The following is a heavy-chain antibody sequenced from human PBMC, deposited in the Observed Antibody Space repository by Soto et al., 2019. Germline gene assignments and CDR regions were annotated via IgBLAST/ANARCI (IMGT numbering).Heavy chain of an antibody. J-gene: IGHJ6*02. CDR3: ARVLYYGSGSYSPYGMDV. CDR1: GVSFNNNG. D-gene: IGHD3-10*01. Sequence: QVQLVQSGAEVKKPGSSVKVSCKTSGVSFNNNGIGWVRQAPGHGLEWMGGVSPPFTTSNYAPKFQGRISITADASTGTVNIELSSLTSEDTAQYYCARVLYYGSGSYSPYGMDVWGQGTTVTVSS. V-gene: IGHV1-69*01. CDR2: VSPPFTTS.